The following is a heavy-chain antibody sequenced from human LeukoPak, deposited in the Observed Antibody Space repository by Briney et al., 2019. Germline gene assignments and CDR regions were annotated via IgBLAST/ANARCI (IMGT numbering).Heavy chain of an antibody. D-gene: IGHD3-10*01. CDR2: INAGNGNT. V-gene: IGHV1-3*01. CDR3: ARVFFDYGSGSYYYDY. J-gene: IGHJ4*02. CDR1: GYTFTSYA. Sequence: GGSLRLSCAASGYTFTSYAMHWVRQAPGQRLEWMGWINAGNGNTKYSQKFQGRVTITRDTSASTAYMELSSLRSEDTAVYYCARVFFDYGSGSYYYDYWGQGTLVTVSS.